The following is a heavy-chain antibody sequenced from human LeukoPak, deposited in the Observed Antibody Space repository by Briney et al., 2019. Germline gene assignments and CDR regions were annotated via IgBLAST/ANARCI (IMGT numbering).Heavy chain of an antibody. D-gene: IGHD2-15*01. CDR1: GYTFTSYD. CDR3: ARGRIGYCSGGSCCPPNY. V-gene: IGHV1-8*01. Sequence: GASVKVSCKASGYTFTSYDINWVRQATAQGLEWMGWMNPNSGNTGYAQKFQGRVTMTRNTSISTAYMELSSLRSEDTAAYYCARGRIGYCSGGSCCPPNYWGQGTLVTVSS. CDR2: MNPNSGNT. J-gene: IGHJ4*02.